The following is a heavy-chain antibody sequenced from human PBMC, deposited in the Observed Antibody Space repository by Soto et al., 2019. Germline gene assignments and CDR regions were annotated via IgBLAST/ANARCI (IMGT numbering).Heavy chain of an antibody. J-gene: IGHJ3*01. V-gene: IGHV4-4*02. CDR1: GDSVTRLYW. CDR2: TFCSGTT. D-gene: IGHD2-21*01. CDR3: SSQYVTRGHSSFAK. Sequence: SETLSVTCAVTGDSVTRLYWWTCVRQTPGKGLQRLGETFCSGTTTYNSSLNGRVTIFLDNSRHHVSLTLTSLTAADTAMYYCSSQYVTRGHSSFAKGAQGTMVTVS.